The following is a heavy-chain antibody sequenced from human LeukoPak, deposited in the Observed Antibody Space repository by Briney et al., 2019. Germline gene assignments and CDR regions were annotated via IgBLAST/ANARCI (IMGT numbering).Heavy chain of an antibody. V-gene: IGHV3-30*01. CDR2: ISYDGSNK. D-gene: IGHD5-18*01. CDR3: ARGGYSYYWWFDP. Sequence: GGSLRLSCAASGFTFSSYAMHWVRQAPGEGLEWVAVISYDGSNKYYADSVKGRFTISRDNSKNTLYLQMNSLRAEDTAVYYCARGGYSYYWWFDPWGQGTLVTVSS. J-gene: IGHJ5*02. CDR1: GFTFSSYA.